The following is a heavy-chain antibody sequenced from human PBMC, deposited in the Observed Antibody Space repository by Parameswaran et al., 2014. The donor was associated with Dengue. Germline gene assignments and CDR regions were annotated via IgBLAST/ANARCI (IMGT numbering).Heavy chain of an antibody. Sequence: RWIRQPPGKGLEWVSAISGSGGSTYYADSVKGRFTISRDNSKNTLYLQMNSLRAEDTAVYYCAKELSGHDYWGQGTLVTVSS. D-gene: IGHD3-3*01. J-gene: IGHJ4*02. CDR2: ISGSGGST. V-gene: IGHV3-23*01. CDR3: AKELSGHDY.